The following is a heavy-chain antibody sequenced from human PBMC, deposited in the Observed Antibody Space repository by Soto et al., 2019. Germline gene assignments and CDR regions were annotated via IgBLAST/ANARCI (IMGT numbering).Heavy chain of an antibody. Sequence: ASVKVSCKASGYTFTSYGISWVRQAPGQGLEWMGWISAYNGNTNYAQKLQGRVTMTTDTSTSTAYMELRSLRSDDTAVYYCARDGYYYDSSGYYEASWFAPWGQGTLVTVSS. CDR2: ISAYNGNT. CDR1: GYTFTSYG. V-gene: IGHV1-18*01. CDR3: ARDGYYYDSSGYYEASWFAP. D-gene: IGHD3-22*01. J-gene: IGHJ5*02.